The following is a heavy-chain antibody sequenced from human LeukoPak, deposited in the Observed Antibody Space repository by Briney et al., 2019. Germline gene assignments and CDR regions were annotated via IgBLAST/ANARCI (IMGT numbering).Heavy chain of an antibody. CDR2: ISGSSGST. Sequence: GGSLRLSCAASGFTFSTYAMSWVRQAPGKGLEWVAGISGSSGSTHYADSVKGRFTISRDNSRNTLYLQMNSLRAEDTAVYFCAKGLSGSYGPFFDYWGQGTLVTVFS. J-gene: IGHJ4*02. CDR1: GFTFSTYA. CDR3: AKGLSGSYGPFFDY. D-gene: IGHD1-26*01. V-gene: IGHV3-23*01.